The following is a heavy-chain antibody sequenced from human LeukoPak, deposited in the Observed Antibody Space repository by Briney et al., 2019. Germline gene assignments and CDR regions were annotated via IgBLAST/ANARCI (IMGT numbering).Heavy chain of an antibody. D-gene: IGHD1-14*01. CDR2: INPSGGST. Sequence: ASVKVSCKASGYTFTSYYMHWVRQAPGQGLEWMGIINPSGGSTSYAQKFQGRVTMTRDTSTSTVYMELSRLRSEDTAVYYCSLDNPAGWVLWGQGTMVTVSS. J-gene: IGHJ3*01. CDR3: SLDNPAGWVL. V-gene: IGHV1-46*03. CDR1: GYTFTSYY.